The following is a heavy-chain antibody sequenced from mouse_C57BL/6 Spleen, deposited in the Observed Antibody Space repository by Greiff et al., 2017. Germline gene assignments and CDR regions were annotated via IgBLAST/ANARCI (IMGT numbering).Heavy chain of an antibody. V-gene: IGHV1-80*01. CDR2: IYPGDGDT. Sequence: QVQLKQSGAELVKPGASVKISCKASGYAFSSYWMNWVKQRPGKGLEWIGQIYPGDGDTNYNGKFKGKATLTADKSSSTAYMQLSSLTSEDSAVYFCARYYGSSYPNYYAMDYWGQGTSVTVSS. CDR1: GYAFSSYW. CDR3: ARYYGSSYPNYYAMDY. D-gene: IGHD1-1*01. J-gene: IGHJ4*01.